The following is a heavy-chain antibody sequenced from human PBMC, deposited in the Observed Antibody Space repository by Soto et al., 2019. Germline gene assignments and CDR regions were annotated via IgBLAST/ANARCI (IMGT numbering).Heavy chain of an antibody. V-gene: IGHV4-31*03. J-gene: IGHJ4*02. CDR3: ARVAAAGTYFDY. D-gene: IGHD6-13*01. CDR1: GGSISSGDYY. CDR2: IYYSGST. Sequence: PSETLSLTCTVSGGSISSGDYYWSWIRQHPGKGLEWIGYIYYSGSTYYNPSLKSRVTISVDTSKNQFSLKLSSVTAADTAVYYCARVAAAGTYFDYWGQGTLVTVSS.